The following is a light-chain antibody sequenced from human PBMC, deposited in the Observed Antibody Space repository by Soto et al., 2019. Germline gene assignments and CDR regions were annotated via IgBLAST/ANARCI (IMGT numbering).Light chain of an antibody. CDR2: GTS. V-gene: IGKV3-20*01. CDR3: QQYGSSPST. J-gene: IGKJ5*01. CDR1: QSVSSSY. Sequence: PGERATLSCRASQSVSSSYLAWYHQKPGQAPRLLIYGTSSRATGIPDRFSGSGSGTDFTLTISRLEPEDFAVYYCQQYGSSPSTFGQGTRLEIK.